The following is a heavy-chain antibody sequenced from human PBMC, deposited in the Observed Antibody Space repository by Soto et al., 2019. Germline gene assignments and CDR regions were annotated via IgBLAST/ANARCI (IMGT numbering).Heavy chain of an antibody. CDR2: IYWDDDK. CDR3: ALAPGSIAAPPGGY. Sequence: SGPTLVNPTQTLTLTRTFSGFSLSTSGVGVGWIRQPPGKALEWLALIYWDDDKRYSPSLKSRLTITKDTSKNQVVLTMTNMDPVDTATYYCALAPGSIAAPPGGYWGQGTLVTVSS. D-gene: IGHD6-6*01. V-gene: IGHV2-5*02. J-gene: IGHJ4*02. CDR1: GFSLSTSGVG.